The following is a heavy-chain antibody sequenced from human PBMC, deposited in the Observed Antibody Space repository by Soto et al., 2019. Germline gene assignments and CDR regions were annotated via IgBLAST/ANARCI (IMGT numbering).Heavy chain of an antibody. CDR1: GYAFTTYG. J-gene: IGHJ4*02. CDR3: ARGRYGEY. CDR2: ISAHNGNT. D-gene: IGHD3-10*01. Sequence: QVHLVQSGAEVKKPGASVKVSCKGSGYAFTTYGITWVRQAPGQGLEWMGWISAHNGNTNYAQQLQGRVTVTRDTSTSTASMELRSLRSDDTAVYYCARGRYGEYWGQGALVTVSS. V-gene: IGHV1-18*01.